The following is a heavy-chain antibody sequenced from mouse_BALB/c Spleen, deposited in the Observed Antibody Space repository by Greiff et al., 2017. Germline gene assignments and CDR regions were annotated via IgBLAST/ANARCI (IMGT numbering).Heavy chain of an antibody. V-gene: IGHV3-2*02. Sequence: EVQLVESGPGLVKPSQSLSLTCTVTGYSITSDYAWNWIRQFPGNKLEWMGYISYSGSTSYNPSLKSRISITRDTSKNQFFLQLNSVTTEDTATYYCARGTSYYGNFFAYWGQGTLVTVSA. CDR3: ARGTSYYGNFFAY. D-gene: IGHD2-10*01. J-gene: IGHJ3*01. CDR1: GYSITSDYA. CDR2: ISYSGST.